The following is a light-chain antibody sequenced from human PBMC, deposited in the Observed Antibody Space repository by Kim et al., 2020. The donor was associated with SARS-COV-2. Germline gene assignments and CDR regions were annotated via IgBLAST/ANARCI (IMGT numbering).Light chain of an antibody. CDR2: EDN. J-gene: IGLJ2*01. CDR3: QSYDSSTVV. V-gene: IGLV6-57*02. CDR1: SGNIASNY. Sequence: NFMLTQPHSVSATPGKTVTISCTGSSGNIASNYVQWYQQRPGSAPTTLIYEDNQRLSGVPDRFSGSIDSSSNSASLTFSGLKSEDEADYYCQSYDSSTVVFGGWTQLTVL.